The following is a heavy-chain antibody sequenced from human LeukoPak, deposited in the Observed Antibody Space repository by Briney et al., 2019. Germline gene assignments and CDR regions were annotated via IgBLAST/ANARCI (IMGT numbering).Heavy chain of an antibody. CDR3: ASPYSSSWLFDY. CDR2: ISSSGSTI. V-gene: IGHV3-11*01. Sequence: GGSLRLSCAASGFTFSDYYMSWIRQAPGKGLEWVSYISSSGSTIYYADSVKGRFTISRDNAKNSLYLQMNSLRAEDTAVYYCASPYSSSWLFDYWGQGTLVTVSS. CDR1: GFTFSDYY. J-gene: IGHJ4*02. D-gene: IGHD6-13*01.